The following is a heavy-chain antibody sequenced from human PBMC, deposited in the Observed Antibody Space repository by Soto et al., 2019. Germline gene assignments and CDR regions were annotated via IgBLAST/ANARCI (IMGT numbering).Heavy chain of an antibody. J-gene: IGHJ5*02. CDR1: GYTFTSYA. CDR3: ARDLFKYSGSQKGSNNWFDP. D-gene: IGHD1-26*01. Sequence: ASVKVSCKASGYTFTSYAMHWVRQAPGQRLEWMGWINAGNGNTKYSQKFQGRVTITRDTSASTAYMELSSLRSEDTAVYYCARDLFKYSGSQKGSNNWFDPWGQGTLVTVSS. CDR2: INAGNGNT. V-gene: IGHV1-3*01.